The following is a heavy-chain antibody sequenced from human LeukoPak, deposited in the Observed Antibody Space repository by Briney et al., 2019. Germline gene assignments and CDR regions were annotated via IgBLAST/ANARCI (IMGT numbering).Heavy chain of an antibody. Sequence: EASVKVSCKASGYTFTSYGISWVRQAPGQGLEWMGWISAYNGNTNYAQKFQGRVTMTRDTSISTAYMELSRLRSDDTAVYYCARDPRVVVTANDAFDIWGQGTMVTASS. CDR2: ISAYNGNT. CDR3: ARDPRVVVTANDAFDI. CDR1: GYTFTSYG. V-gene: IGHV1-18*01. D-gene: IGHD2-21*02. J-gene: IGHJ3*02.